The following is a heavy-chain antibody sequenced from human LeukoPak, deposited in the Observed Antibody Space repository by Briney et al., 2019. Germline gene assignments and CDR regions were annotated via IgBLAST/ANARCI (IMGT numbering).Heavy chain of an antibody. CDR2: IKQDGSEK. D-gene: IGHD2-15*01. CDR1: GFTFSSYW. CDR3: ARDQGYCSGGSCYPYYYYGMDV. V-gene: IGHV3-7*03. Sequence: GGSLRLSCAASGFTFSSYWMSWVRQAPGKGLEWVANIKQDGSEKYYVDSVKGRFTISRDNAKNSLYLQMNSLRAEDTAAYYCARDQGYCSGGSCYPYYYYGMDVWGKGTTVTVSS. J-gene: IGHJ6*04.